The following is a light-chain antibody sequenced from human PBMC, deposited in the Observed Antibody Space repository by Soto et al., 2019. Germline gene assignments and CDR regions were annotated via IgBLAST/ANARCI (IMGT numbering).Light chain of an antibody. CDR3: QQYDIPPST. J-gene: IGKJ4*01. CDR2: DVS. V-gene: IGKV1-33*01. Sequence: DIQMTQSPASLSASVGDRVTISCQASQDIRRYLNWYQHKPGRAPQLLINDVSSLETGVPSRFSATGSGTEFTLTINGLQPEDLATYYFQQYDIPPSTFGGGTKVAIK. CDR1: QDIRRY.